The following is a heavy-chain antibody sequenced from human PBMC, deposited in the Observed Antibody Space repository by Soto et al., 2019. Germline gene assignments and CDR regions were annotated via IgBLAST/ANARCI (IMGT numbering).Heavy chain of an antibody. D-gene: IGHD3-10*01. Sequence: QVQLVQSGAEVKKPGSSVKVSCKASGGTFSSYAISWVRQAPGQGLEWMGGFIPIFGAADYAQNFQGRVRIAADESSGTAYMELSGLTSEDTAVYYCASPRDNYYYNGMDVWGQGTTVTVSS. V-gene: IGHV1-69*12. J-gene: IGHJ6*02. CDR1: GGTFSSYA. CDR3: ASPRDNYYYNGMDV. CDR2: FIPIFGAA.